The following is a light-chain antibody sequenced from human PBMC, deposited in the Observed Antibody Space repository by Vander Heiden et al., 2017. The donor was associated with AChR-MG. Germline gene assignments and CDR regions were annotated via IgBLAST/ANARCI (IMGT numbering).Light chain of an antibody. CDR2: ANS. Sequence: QSVLTPPPSVSGAPGQRVTIACTGSSSNIGAGFDVHWYQQLPGTAPKLLISANSNRPSGVPDRFSGSKSGTSASLAITGLQAEDEADYYCQSYDNSLSGSRVFGGGTKLTVL. CDR1: SSNIGAGFD. J-gene: IGLJ3*02. CDR3: QSYDNSLSGSRV. V-gene: IGLV1-40*01.